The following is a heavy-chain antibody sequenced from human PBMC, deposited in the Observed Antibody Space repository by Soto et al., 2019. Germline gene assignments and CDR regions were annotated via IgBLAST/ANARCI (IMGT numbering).Heavy chain of an antibody. CDR1: GDFISNTTYY. V-gene: IGHV4-39*01. D-gene: IGHD3-22*01. Sequence: PSETLSLTCSVSGDFISNTTYYWAWVRQAPGKGLEWVGSIYFSGSGTSHYNPSPKSRVTISVDTSKNQFSLKLTSATAADTAVYYCARPRHSFGTSGYYPFDYWGQGTLVTVSS. CDR3: ARPRHSFGTSGYYPFDY. J-gene: IGHJ4*02. CDR2: IYFSGSGTS.